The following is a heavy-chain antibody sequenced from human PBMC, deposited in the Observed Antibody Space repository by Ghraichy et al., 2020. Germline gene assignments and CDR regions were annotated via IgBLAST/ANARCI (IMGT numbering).Heavy chain of an antibody. CDR3: AKDGEKGYSYGFDY. J-gene: IGHJ4*02. CDR1: GFTFSSYG. V-gene: IGHV3-30*02. Sequence: GESLNISCAASGFTFSSYGMHWVRQAPGKGLEWVAFIRYDGSNKYYADSVKGRFTISRDNSKNTLYLQMNSLRAEDTAVYYCAKDGEKGYSYGFDYWGQGTLVTVSS. CDR2: IRYDGSNK. D-gene: IGHD5-18*01.